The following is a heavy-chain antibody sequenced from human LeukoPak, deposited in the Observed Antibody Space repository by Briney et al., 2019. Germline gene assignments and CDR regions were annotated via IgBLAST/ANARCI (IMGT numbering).Heavy chain of an antibody. J-gene: IGHJ4*02. CDR2: IYTSGST. D-gene: IGHD6-6*01. CDR1: GGSISSGGYY. CDR3: ARIGSSVDY. Sequence: SETLSLTCTVSGGSISSGGYYWSWIRQPPGKGLEWIGRIYTSGSTNYNPSLKSRVTISVDTSKNQFSLKLSSVTAADTAVYYCARIGSSVDYWGQGTLVTVSS. V-gene: IGHV4-61*02.